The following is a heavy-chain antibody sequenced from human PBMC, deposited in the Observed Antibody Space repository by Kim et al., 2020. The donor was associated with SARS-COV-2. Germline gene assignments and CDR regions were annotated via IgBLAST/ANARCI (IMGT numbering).Heavy chain of an antibody. CDR1: GYSFTSYY. CDR2: IYTPRGVP. CDR3: ARELRGGYVGY. V-gene: IGHV1-46*01. D-gene: IGHD3-16*01. Sequence: ASVKVSCTASGYSFTSYYLHWLRQAPGQGLEWMGIIYTPRGVPKNAQAFQGRVTMTKDTSKSTGYMDLNSLRSGDTAVYYCARELRGGYVGYLGQGTLVTVS. J-gene: IGHJ4*02.